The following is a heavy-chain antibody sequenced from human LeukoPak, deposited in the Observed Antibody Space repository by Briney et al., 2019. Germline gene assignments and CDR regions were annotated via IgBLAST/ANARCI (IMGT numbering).Heavy chain of an antibody. CDR2: IWYDGSNK. J-gene: IGHJ4*02. CDR1: GCTFSSYG. V-gene: IGHV3-33*06. D-gene: IGHD3-10*01. Sequence: GGSLRLSCAASGCTFSSYGVHWVRQAPGKGLEWVAVIWYDGSNKYYADSVKGRFTISRDNSKNTLYLQMNSLRAEDTAVYYCAKEYGSGRYYFDYWGQGTLVTVSS. CDR3: AKEYGSGRYYFDY.